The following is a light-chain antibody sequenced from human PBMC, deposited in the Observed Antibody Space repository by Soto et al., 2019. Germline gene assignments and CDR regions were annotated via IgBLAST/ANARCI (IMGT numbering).Light chain of an antibody. CDR3: QERSNWPPYT. J-gene: IGKJ2*01. V-gene: IGKV3-11*01. CDR1: QSVSSY. CDR2: DAS. Sequence: EIVLTQSPATLSLSPGERATLSCRASQSVSSYLAWYQQKPGQAPRLLIYDASNRATGIPARFSGSGSGTDFTLTISSLEPEAFAVYCCQERSNWPPYTFGQGTKLEIK.